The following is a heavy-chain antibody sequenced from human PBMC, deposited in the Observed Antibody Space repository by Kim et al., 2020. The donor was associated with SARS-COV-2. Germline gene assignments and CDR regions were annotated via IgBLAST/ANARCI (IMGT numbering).Heavy chain of an antibody. D-gene: IGHD3-9*01. CDR1: GGTFTNFP. J-gene: IGHJ4*02. CDR2: IIPTLGTA. CDR3: ARVPYDIFTGFYFDY. Sequence: SVKVSCKASGGTFTNFPISWVRQAPGEGLEWMGGIIPTLGTAIYAQKFQGRVTITADEATSTTYMQMSSLRSEDTALYYCARVPYDIFTGFYFDYWGQG. V-gene: IGHV1-69*13.